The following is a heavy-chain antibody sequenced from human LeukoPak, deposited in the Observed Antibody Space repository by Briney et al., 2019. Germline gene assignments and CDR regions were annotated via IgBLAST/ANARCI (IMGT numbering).Heavy chain of an antibody. J-gene: IGHJ4*02. CDR3: AEDGSGSYYSPYYFDY. D-gene: IGHD3-10*01. CDR2: ISGSGGST. V-gene: IGHV3-23*01. Sequence: PGGSLRLSCVASGFTFSGHTMHWVRQAPGKGLEWVSAISGSGGSTYYADSVKGRFTISRDNSKNTLYLQMNSLRAEDTAVYYCAEDGSGSYYSPYYFDYWGQGTLVTVSS. CDR1: GFTFSGHT.